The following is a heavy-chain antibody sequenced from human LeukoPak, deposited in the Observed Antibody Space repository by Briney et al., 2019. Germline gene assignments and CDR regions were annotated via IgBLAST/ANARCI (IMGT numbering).Heavy chain of an antibody. V-gene: IGHV3-9*01. D-gene: IGHD4-17*01. CDR2: ILGSTL. CDR1: GFSLDDSV. Sequence: GGSLRLSCAASGFSLDDSVMHWVRRPPGKGLEWVSGILGSTLDYADSVRGRFTISKDNAKRTLYLQMRSLRPEDTALYYCIKELRPGGLDVWGQGTTVIVSS. CDR3: IKELRPGGLDV. J-gene: IGHJ6*02.